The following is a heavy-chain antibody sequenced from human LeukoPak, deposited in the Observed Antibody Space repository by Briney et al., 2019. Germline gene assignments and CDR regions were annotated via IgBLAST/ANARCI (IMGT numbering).Heavy chain of an antibody. V-gene: IGHV4-61*01. CDR1: GSSISSVSNDY. Sequence: SETLSLTCTVSGSSISSVSNDYWTWIRQSPGKGLEWIGYIYFTRSTNYNPSLKSRLTISVDTSKNQISLKLSSVTAADTAVYYCARDPGVGAIGDYWGQGTLVTVSS. D-gene: IGHD1-26*01. J-gene: IGHJ4*02. CDR3: ARDPGVGAIGDY. CDR2: IYFTRST.